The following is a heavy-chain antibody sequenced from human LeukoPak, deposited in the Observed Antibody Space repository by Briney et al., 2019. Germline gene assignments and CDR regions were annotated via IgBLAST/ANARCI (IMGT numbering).Heavy chain of an antibody. CDR3: ARDHGSDWHYFDY. CDR1: GFTFSSYE. D-gene: IGHD6-19*01. J-gene: IGHJ4*02. V-gene: IGHV3-48*03. Sequence: PGGSLRLTCAASGFTFSSYEMNWVRQAPGKGLEWVSYISSSGNTIYYADSVKGRFTISRDNAQNSLYLHMNSPRAEDTAVYYCARDHGSDWHYFDYWGQGTLVTVSS. CDR2: ISSSGNTI.